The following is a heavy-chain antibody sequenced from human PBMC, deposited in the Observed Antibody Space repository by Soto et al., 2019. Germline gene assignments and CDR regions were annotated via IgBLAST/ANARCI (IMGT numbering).Heavy chain of an antibody. J-gene: IGHJ4*02. Sequence: EVQLVQSGAEVKKPGESLKISCKGSGYSFTTYWIGWMRQMPGKGLEWMGIIYPGDSDTRYSPSFQGQVTISADKSISTAYLHWSSLKGPDTAMYYCARQNNFCTNGACDRGEFDYWGQGALVTVSS. V-gene: IGHV5-51*01. CDR3: ARQNNFCTNGACDRGEFDY. CDR2: IYPGDSDT. CDR1: GYSFTTYW. D-gene: IGHD2-8*01.